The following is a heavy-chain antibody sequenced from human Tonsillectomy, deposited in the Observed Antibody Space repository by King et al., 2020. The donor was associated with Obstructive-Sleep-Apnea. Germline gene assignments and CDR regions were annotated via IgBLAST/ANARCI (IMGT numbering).Heavy chain of an antibody. CDR2: IIGIGVIT. J-gene: IGHJ4*02. CDR3: AKLVGSTGVDY. Sequence: VQLVESGGGLVQPGGSLRLSCAASGFTFNSYAMSWVRQAPGKGLDWVSTIIGIGVITYYPDSGRGRFTISRDNTKKTLSLQMNSLRTEDTAIFYCAKLVGSTGVDYWGQGTLVAVSS. D-gene: IGHD2-8*02. V-gene: IGHV3-23*04. CDR1: GFTFNSYA.